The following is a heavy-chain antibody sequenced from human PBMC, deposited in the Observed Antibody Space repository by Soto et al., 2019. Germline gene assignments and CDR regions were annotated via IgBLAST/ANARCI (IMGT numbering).Heavy chain of an antibody. CDR3: ARYYVSGSYFDS. CDR1: GGSMSSSNW. V-gene: IGHV4-4*02. D-gene: IGHD3-10*01. CDR2: IYQSGST. J-gene: IGHJ5*01. Sequence: SETLSLTCAVSGGSMSSSNWWSWVRQPPGKGLDWIGEIYQSGSTNYDSSLKSRVTISVDKSKNQFSLKLNSVTAADTAMYYCARYYVSGSYFDSWGQGTLVTSPQ.